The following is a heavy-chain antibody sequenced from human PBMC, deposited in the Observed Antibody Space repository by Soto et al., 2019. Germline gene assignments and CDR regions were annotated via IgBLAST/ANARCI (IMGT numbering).Heavy chain of an antibody. D-gene: IGHD3-3*01. CDR2: IYHSWST. CDR3: ARVKTYYDFWSGYYRPDYFDY. V-gene: IGHV4-38-2*01. J-gene: IGHJ4*02. CDR1: GYSVSSGYY. Sequence: ESLSRTGAVSGYSVSSGYYWGCIRQPPGKGLEWIGSIYHSWSTYYNPSLKSRVTISVDTSKNQFSLKLSSVTAADTAVYYCARVKTYYDFWSGYYRPDYFDYWGQGTLVTVSS.